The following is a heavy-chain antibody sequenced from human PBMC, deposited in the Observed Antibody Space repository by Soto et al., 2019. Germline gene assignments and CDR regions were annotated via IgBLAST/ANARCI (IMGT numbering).Heavy chain of an antibody. D-gene: IGHD2-2*01. CDR2: IYHSGTT. J-gene: IGHJ5*02. Sequence: QVQLQESGPGLVKPSQTLSLTCTVSGGSISSGGYYWSWIRQHPGKGLEWIGYIYHSGTTYYNPSLKSRVTISVDTSKNQFSLKLTSVTAADTAVYYCARVRRNQLLGWFDPGGQGTLVTVSS. V-gene: IGHV4-31*03. CDR1: GGSISSGGYY. CDR3: ARVRRNQLLGWFDP.